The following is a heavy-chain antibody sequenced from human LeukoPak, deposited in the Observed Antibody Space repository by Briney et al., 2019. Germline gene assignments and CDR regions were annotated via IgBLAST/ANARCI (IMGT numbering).Heavy chain of an antibody. D-gene: IGHD1-1*01. Sequence: GGSLRLSCAASGFTFSDHYMSWIRQAPGKGLEWIAYIDTSGRSVYYGDYMKGRFTISRDNAKSSLYLQMNSLSAEDTAVYYCARDHNYAFDNWGQGTLVSV. CDR2: IDTSGRSV. J-gene: IGHJ4*02. CDR3: ARDHNYAFDN. CDR1: GFTFSDHY. V-gene: IGHV3-11*01.